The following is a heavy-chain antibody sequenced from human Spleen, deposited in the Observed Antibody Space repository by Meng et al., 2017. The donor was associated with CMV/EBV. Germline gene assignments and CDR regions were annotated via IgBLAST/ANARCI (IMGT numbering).Heavy chain of an antibody. CDR3: ARANRIIMGRKVIRGFDI. D-gene: IGHD3-10*01. Sequence: GGSLRLSCAASGFTFSSYAMHWVRQAPGKGLEWVAVISYDGSNKYYADSVKGRFTISRDNSRNTLHLQMDSLRAEDTAVYYCARANRIIMGRKVIRGFDIWGQGTMVTVSS. CDR1: GFTFSSYA. J-gene: IGHJ3*02. CDR2: ISYDGSNK. V-gene: IGHV3-30*14.